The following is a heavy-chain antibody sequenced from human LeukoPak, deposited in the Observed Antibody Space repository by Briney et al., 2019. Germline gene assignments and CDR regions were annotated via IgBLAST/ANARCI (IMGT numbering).Heavy chain of an antibody. V-gene: IGHV3-30*02. D-gene: IGHD6-6*01. CDR3: ARDSSSSDY. CDR1: GFTFSSYG. CDR2: IRYDGSNK. Sequence: PGGSLRLSCAASGFTFSSYGMNWVRQAPGKGLEWVAFIRYDGSNKYYADSVKGRFTISRDNAKNSLYLQMSSLRAEDTAVYYCARDSSSSDYWGQGTLVTVSS. J-gene: IGHJ4*02.